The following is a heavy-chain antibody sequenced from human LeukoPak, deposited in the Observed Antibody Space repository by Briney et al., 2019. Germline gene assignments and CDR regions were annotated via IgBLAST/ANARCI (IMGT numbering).Heavy chain of an antibody. CDR1: GGSISSSSYY. CDR3: ARYSSYDSSGYYLNWFDP. D-gene: IGHD3-22*01. Sequence: SETLSLTCTVSGGSISSSSYYWGWIRQPPGKGLEWIGSIYYSGSTYYNPSLKSRVTISVDTSKNQFSLKLSSVTAADTAVYYCARYSSYDSSGYYLNWFDPWGQGTLVTVSS. J-gene: IGHJ5*02. CDR2: IYYSGST. V-gene: IGHV4-39*07.